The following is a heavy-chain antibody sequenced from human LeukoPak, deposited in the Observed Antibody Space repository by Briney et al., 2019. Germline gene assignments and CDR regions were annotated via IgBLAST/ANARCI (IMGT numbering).Heavy chain of an antibody. CDR2: ISYDGSNK. CDR1: GFTFSNYD. V-gene: IGHV3-30-3*01. D-gene: IGHD6-19*01. J-gene: IGHJ4*02. CDR3: ARDSSGWYYFDY. Sequence: GRSLRLSCAASGFTFSNYDMYWVRQAPGKRLEWVAVISYDGSNKYYADSVKGRFTISRDNSKNTLYLQMNSLRAEDTAVYYCARDSSGWYYFDYWGQGTLVTVSS.